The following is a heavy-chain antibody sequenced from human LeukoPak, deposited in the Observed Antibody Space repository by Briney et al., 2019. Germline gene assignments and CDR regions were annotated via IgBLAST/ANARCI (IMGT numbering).Heavy chain of an antibody. CDR2: IYHNGNA. J-gene: IGHJ3*02. CDR1: GGSIRSNSW. D-gene: IGHD2-2*01. CDR3: ARHTVVVVPAASLGDAFDI. Sequence: SETLSLTCTVSGGSIRSNSWWSWVRQPPGKGLEWIGEIYHNGNANYNPSLKSPVTISVDTSKNQFSLKLSSVTAADTAVYYCARHTVVVVPAASLGDAFDIWGQGTMVTVSS. V-gene: IGHV4-4*02.